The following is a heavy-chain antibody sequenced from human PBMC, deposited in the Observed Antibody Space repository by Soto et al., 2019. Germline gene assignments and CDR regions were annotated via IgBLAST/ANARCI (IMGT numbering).Heavy chain of an antibody. J-gene: IGHJ4*02. Sequence: QVQLVESGGGVVQPGRSLRLSCAASGFTFRTYAMDWVRQAPGKGLEWVAVISYDGTNKYYADSVKGRFTISRDNSKNTLSLQMNSLRPEDTAVYYCARGDSNSWFDFWGQGTLVTVSS. CDR3: ARGDSNSWFDF. D-gene: IGHD6-13*01. V-gene: IGHV3-30*01. CDR1: GFTFRTYA. CDR2: ISYDGTNK.